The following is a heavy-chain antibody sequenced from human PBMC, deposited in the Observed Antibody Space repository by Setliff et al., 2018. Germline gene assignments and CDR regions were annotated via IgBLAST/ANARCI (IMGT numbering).Heavy chain of an antibody. J-gene: IGHJ4*02. CDR2: VYYSGDT. CDR1: GGSISNSDYY. CDR3: ARHRPNLPFDA. D-gene: IGHD7-27*01. V-gene: IGHV4-39*01. Sequence: SETLSLTCSVSGGSISNSDYYWDWIRQPPGKGLEWIGRVYYSGDTYYIPSLLSRVTIPVDTSKNQFSLKLSSVTAADTSVYFCARHRPNLPFDAWGQGALVTVSS.